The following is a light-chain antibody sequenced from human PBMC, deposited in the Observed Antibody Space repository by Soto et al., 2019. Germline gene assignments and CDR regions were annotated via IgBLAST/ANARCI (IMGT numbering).Light chain of an antibody. CDR3: QQYNKWPPIT. V-gene: IGKV3-15*01. CDR2: CAC. Sequence: ILMTQSPATLSVSAGDRATLSCRASQSVSSNLAWYQQSPGQAHRLLIYCACTRATGVPARFSGSGSGKEFTLTISILQAEDVAVYCCQQYNKWPPITFGQGTRLDIK. CDR1: QSVSSN. J-gene: IGKJ5*01.